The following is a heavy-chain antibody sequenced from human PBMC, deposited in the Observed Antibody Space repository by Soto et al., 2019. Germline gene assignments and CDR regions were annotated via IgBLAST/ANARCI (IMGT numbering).Heavy chain of an antibody. J-gene: IGHJ4*02. CDR2: ISGSGGST. CDR3: AKDMGALDIVVVPAAYKYYFDY. V-gene: IGHV3-23*01. CDR1: GFTFGSYA. Sequence: GGSLRLSCAASGFTFGSYAMSWVRQAPGKGLEWVSAISGSGGSTYYADSVKGRFTISRDNSKNTLYLQMNSLRAEDTAVYYCAKDMGALDIVVVPAAYKYYFDYWGQGTLVTVSS. D-gene: IGHD2-2*03.